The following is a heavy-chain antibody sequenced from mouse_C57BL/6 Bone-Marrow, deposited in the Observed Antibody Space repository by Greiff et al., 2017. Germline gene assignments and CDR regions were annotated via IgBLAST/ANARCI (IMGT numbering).Heavy chain of an antibody. CDR3: VFLRAY. CDR2: IHPNSGST. J-gene: IGHJ3*01. CDR1: GYTFTSYW. V-gene: IGHV1-64*01. Sequence: QVQLQQPGPELVKPGHSLKLSCSVSGYTFTSYWMHWVKQRPRQGLEWIGMIHPNSGSTNYNETFKSKATLTVYTSSSTAYMQLSSLTSEDTAVYYCVFLRAYWGQGTLVTVSA.